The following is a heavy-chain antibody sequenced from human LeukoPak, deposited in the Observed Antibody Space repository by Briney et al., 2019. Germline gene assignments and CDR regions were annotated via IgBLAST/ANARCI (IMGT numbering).Heavy chain of an antibody. Sequence: PGGSLRLSCAASGFAFSSYWMHWVRQAPGKGLVWVSRINSDGSSTSYADSVKGRFTISRDNAKNSLYLQMNSLRAEDTALYYCAKDSNGGAAQGCFDYWGQGTLVTVSS. V-gene: IGHV3-74*01. J-gene: IGHJ4*02. CDR1: GFAFSSYW. CDR3: AKDSNGGAAQGCFDY. CDR2: INSDGSST. D-gene: IGHD7-27*01.